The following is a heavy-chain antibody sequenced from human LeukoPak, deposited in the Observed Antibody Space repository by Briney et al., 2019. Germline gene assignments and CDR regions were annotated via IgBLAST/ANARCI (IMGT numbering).Heavy chain of an antibody. CDR1: GFTFGSYS. Sequence: PGGSLRLSYAASGFTFGSYSMNWVRQAPGKGLEWVSSISSSSSYIYYADSVKGRFTISRDNAKNSLYLQMNSLRDEDTAVYYCARETWQQLAYYYYYYMDVWGKGTTVTVSS. V-gene: IGHV3-21*01. J-gene: IGHJ6*03. CDR3: ARETWQQLAYYYYYYMDV. D-gene: IGHD6-13*01. CDR2: ISSSSSYI.